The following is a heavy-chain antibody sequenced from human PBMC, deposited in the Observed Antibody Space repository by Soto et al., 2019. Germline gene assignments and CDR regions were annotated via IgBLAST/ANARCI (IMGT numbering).Heavy chain of an antibody. CDR3: ARQRGNYFDS. CDR1: GYSISNFY. Sequence: SETLSLTCTVSGYSISNFYWSLIRQPPGKGLEWIGYISYSGVTNYSPSLKSRVTISVDTSKNEFSLKLSSVTAADTAVYYCARQRGNYFDSWGQGSLVTVSS. V-gene: IGHV4-59*01. CDR2: ISYSGVT. J-gene: IGHJ4*02.